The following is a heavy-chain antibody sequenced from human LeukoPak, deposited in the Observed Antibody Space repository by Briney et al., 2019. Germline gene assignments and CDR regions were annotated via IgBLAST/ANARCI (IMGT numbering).Heavy chain of an antibody. CDR3: ARDLLNEGNHLDY. D-gene: IGHD1-1*01. CDR2: IFYSGST. J-gene: IGHJ4*02. Sequence: SQTLSLTCTVSGGSISSGDYYWSWIRQPPGKGLEWIGYIFYSGSTYYNPSLKGRVTISVDTSNNQFSLKLSSVTAADTAVYYCARDLLNEGNHLDYWGQGTLVTVSS. V-gene: IGHV4-30-4*01. CDR1: GGSISSGDYY.